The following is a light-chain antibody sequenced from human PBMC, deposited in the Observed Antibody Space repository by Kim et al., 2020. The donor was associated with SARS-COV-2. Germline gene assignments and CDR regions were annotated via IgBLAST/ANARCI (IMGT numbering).Light chain of an antibody. CDR3: QQYYITPLT. V-gene: IGKV4-1*01. CDR2: WAS. Sequence: DIVMTQSPDSLAVSLGERATINCKSSQSVLYSSNNKNYLAWYQQKPGQPPKLLIYWASTRESGVPDRFSGSGSGTDFTLTISSLQAEDVAVYYCQQYYITPLTFCGGTKVDIK. J-gene: IGKJ4*01. CDR1: QSVLYSSNNKNY.